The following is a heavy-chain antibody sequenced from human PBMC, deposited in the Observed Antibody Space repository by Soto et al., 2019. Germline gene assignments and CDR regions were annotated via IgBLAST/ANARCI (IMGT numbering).Heavy chain of an antibody. Sequence: EVQLLDSGGGLVQPGGSLRLSCAASGFTFSNYAMTWVRHGPGKGLEWVSGISGSGGRSYYADSVKGRFTISRDNSKSTLYLQMNSLSAEDTAVYYCAKAYFVWSSEQPYYFDYWGQGNLVTVSS. D-gene: IGHD3-16*01. J-gene: IGHJ4*02. CDR1: GFTFSNYA. CDR3: AKAYFVWSSEQPYYFDY. CDR2: ISGSGGRS. V-gene: IGHV3-23*01.